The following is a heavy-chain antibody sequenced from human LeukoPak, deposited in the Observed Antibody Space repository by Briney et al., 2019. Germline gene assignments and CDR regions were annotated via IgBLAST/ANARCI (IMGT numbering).Heavy chain of an antibody. Sequence: PGGSLRLSCAASGFTFSSYEMHWVRQAPGKGLEWVSYISSSGSTIYYADSVKGRFTISRDNAKNSLYLQMNSLRAEDTAVYYCARDLPYYYDSSGYRWGVWGQGTLVTVSS. D-gene: IGHD3-22*01. J-gene: IGHJ4*02. CDR2: ISSSGSTI. CDR3: ARDLPYYYDSSGYRWGV. V-gene: IGHV3-48*03. CDR1: GFTFSSYE.